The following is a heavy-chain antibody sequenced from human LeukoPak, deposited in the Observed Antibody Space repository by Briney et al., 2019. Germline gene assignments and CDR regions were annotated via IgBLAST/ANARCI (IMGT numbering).Heavy chain of an antibody. CDR1: GFSLNSYW. Sequence: GSLRLSCAASGFSLNSYWMHWVRQAPGKGLVWVSRVNGDGTSTNYADSVKGRFTISRDNAKNTLYLQMNSLRAEDTAVYYCASEYDFWSGRADYWGQGTLVTVSS. V-gene: IGHV3-74*01. J-gene: IGHJ4*02. CDR2: VNGDGTST. D-gene: IGHD3-3*01. CDR3: ASEYDFWSGRADY.